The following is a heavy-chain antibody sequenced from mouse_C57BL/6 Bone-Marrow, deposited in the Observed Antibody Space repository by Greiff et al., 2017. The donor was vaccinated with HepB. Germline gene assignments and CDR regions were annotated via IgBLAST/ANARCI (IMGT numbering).Heavy chain of an antibody. CDR2: IYPGDGDT. V-gene: IGHV1-80*01. J-gene: IGHJ3*01. Sequence: QVTLKVSGAELVKPGASVKISCKASGYAFSSYWMNWVKQRPGKGLEWIGQIYPGDGDTNYNGKFKGKATLTADKSSSTAYMQLSSLTSEDSAVYFCARRSRLGAWFAYWGQGTLVTVAA. CDR1: GYAFSSYW. D-gene: IGHD4-1*01. CDR3: ARRSRLGAWFAY.